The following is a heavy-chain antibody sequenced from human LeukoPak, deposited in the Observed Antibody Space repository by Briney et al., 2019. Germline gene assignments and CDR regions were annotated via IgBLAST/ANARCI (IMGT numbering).Heavy chain of an antibody. Sequence: SETLSLTCAVYGGSFSGYYWSWIRQPTAKGLAWIGEINHSGSTNYNPSLKSRVTISVDTSKNQFSLKLSSVTAADTAVYYCARSYSSSWPFDYWGQGTLVTVSS. D-gene: IGHD6-13*01. V-gene: IGHV4-34*01. CDR3: ARSYSSSWPFDY. CDR1: GGSFSGYY. CDR2: INHSGST. J-gene: IGHJ4*02.